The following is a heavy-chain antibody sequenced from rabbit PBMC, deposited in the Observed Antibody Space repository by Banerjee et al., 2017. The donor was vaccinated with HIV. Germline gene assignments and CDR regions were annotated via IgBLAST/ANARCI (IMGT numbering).Heavy chain of an antibody. V-gene: IGHV1S45*01. D-gene: IGHD4-1*01. J-gene: IGHJ4*01. Sequence: QEQLKETGGGLVQPGGSLTLSCKASGFDFSSYYMSWVRQAPGKGLEWIGGIYAGKGATDYASWVNGRFTISKTSSTTVTLQMTSLTAADTATYFCARDLAGVIGWNFGLWGPGTLVTVS. CDR3: ARDLAGVIGWNFGL. CDR1: GFDFSSYYM. CDR2: IYAGKGAT.